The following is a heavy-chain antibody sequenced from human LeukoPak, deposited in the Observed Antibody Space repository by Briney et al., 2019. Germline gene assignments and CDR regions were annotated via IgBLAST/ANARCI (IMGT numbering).Heavy chain of an antibody. CDR3: VGNLRYCSDGSCSP. CDR2: ISGTGGSI. D-gene: IGHD2-15*01. Sequence: GGSLRLSCAASGFTFSTYAMTWVRQAPGKGLEWVSLISGTGGSIYYADSVKGRFTISRDNSKNTLYLQMNSLRVGDTAVYFCVGNLRYCSDGSCSPWGQGTLVTVSS. V-gene: IGHV3-23*01. CDR1: GFTFSTYA. J-gene: IGHJ4*02.